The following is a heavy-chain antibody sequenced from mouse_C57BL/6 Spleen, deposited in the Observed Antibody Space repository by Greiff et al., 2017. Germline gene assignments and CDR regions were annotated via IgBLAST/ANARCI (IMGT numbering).Heavy chain of an antibody. CDR2: INPYNGGT. D-gene: IGHD2-2*01. V-gene: IGHV1-19*01. CDR3: ARPTMVTTYYFDY. Sequence: EVQLQQSGPVLVKPGASVKMSCKASGYTFTDYYMNWVKQSHGKSLEWIGVINPYNGGTSYNQKFKGKATLTVDKSSSTAYMELNSLTSEDSAVYYCARPTMVTTYYFDYWGQGTTLTVSS. CDR1: GYTFTDYY. J-gene: IGHJ2*01.